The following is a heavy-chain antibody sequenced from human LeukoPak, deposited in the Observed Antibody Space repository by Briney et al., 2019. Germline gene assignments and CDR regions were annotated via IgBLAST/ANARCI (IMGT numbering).Heavy chain of an antibody. CDR2: IYYSGST. Sequence: PSGTLSLTCTVSGGSISSSSYYWGWIRQPPGKGLEWIGSIYYSGSTYYNPSLKSRVTISVDTSKNQFSLKLSSVTAADTAVYYCAGRAGVYSHPYDYWGQGTLVTVSS. V-gene: IGHV4-39*07. CDR1: GGSISSSSYY. J-gene: IGHJ4*02. D-gene: IGHD4-23*01. CDR3: AGRAGVYSHPYDY.